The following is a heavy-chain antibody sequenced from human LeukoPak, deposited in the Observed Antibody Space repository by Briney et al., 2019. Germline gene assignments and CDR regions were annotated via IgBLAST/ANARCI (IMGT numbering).Heavy chain of an antibody. D-gene: IGHD3-3*01. CDR3: ARQKDGDYDFWSGHYYPYYFDY. CDR2: IYYSGST. CDR1: GGSISSYY. J-gene: IGHJ4*02. Sequence: SETLSLTCTVSGGSISSYYWSWIRQPPGKGLEWIGYIYYSGSTNYNPSLKSRVTISVDTSKNQFSLKLSSVTAADTAVYYCARQKDGDYDFWSGHYYPYYFDYWGQGTLVTVSS. V-gene: IGHV4-59*08.